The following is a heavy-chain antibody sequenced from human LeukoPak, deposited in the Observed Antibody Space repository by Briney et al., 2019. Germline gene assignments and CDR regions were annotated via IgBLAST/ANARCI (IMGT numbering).Heavy chain of an antibody. D-gene: IGHD2-15*01. Sequence: SETLSLTCTVSGGSISSYYWSWIRQPPGKGLEWIGYIYYSGSTNYNPSLKSRVTISVDTSKNQFSLKLSSATAADTAVYYCARVGIAPRRFDPWGQETLVTVSS. CDR1: GGSISSYY. J-gene: IGHJ5*02. V-gene: IGHV4-59*01. CDR2: IYYSGST. CDR3: ARVGIAPRRFDP.